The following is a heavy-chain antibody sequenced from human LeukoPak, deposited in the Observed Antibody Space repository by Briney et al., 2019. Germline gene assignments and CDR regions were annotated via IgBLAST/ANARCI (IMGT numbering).Heavy chain of an antibody. CDR2: ISAYNGNT. CDR1: GYPFTTYG. CDR3: ARDSTSGYSPD. D-gene: IGHD3-22*01. Sequence: ASVKVSCKASGYPFTTYGIIWVRQAPGQGLEWMGWISAYNGNTKYAQKLQGRVTMTTYTSTSTAYMELRSLRSDDTAVYYCARDSTSGYSPDWGQGTLVTVSS. V-gene: IGHV1-18*01. J-gene: IGHJ4*02.